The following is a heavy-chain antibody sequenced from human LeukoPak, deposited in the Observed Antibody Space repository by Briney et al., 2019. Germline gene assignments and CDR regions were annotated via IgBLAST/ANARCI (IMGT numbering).Heavy chain of an antibody. CDR1: GFTFSSYW. D-gene: IGHD3-22*01. CDR2: IKQDGSEK. Sequence: PGGSLRLSCAASGFTFSSYWMSWVRQAPGKGLEWVANIKQDGSEKYYVDSVKGRFTISRDNAKNSLYLQMNSLRAEDTAVYYCARATTYYYDSSGYYPDAFDIWGQGTMVTVSS. CDR3: ARATTYYYDSSGYYPDAFDI. V-gene: IGHV3-7*01. J-gene: IGHJ3*02.